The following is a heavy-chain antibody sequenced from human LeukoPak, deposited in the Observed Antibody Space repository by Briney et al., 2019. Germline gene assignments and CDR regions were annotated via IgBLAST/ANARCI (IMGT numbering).Heavy chain of an antibody. CDR2: INNSGGTT. V-gene: IGHV3-23*01. J-gene: IGHJ3*02. CDR3: AKDQAGDLAFDI. D-gene: IGHD7-27*01. Sequence: GGSLRLSCAASGFTFSSYAMSWVRQAPGKGLEWVSGINNSGGTTYYADSVKGRFTISRDNSKNTLYLQMNSLRAEDTAVYYCAKDQAGDLAFDIWGQGTMVTVSS. CDR1: GFTFSSYA.